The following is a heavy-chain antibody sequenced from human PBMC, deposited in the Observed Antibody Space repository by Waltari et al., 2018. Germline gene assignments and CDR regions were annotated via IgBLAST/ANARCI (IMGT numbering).Heavy chain of an antibody. J-gene: IGHJ4*02. CDR3: ARRRRGYNPTAFDY. CDR1: GGSISSSSYY. CDR2: IYYSGST. V-gene: IGHV4-39*01. Sequence: QLQLQESGPGLVKPSETLSLTCTVSGGSISSSSYYWGWIRQPPGKGLEGIGSIYYSGSTYYNPSLKSRVTISVDTSKNQFSLKLSSVTAADTAVHYCARRRRGYNPTAFDYWGQGTLVTVSS. D-gene: IGHD5-12*01.